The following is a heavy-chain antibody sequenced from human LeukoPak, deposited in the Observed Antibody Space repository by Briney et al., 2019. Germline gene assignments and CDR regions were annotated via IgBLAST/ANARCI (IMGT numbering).Heavy chain of an antibody. CDR2: IYTSGST. Sequence: PSETLSLTCTVSGGSISSYYWSWIRQPAGKGLEWIGRIYTSGSTNYNPSLKSRVTMSVETSKNQFSLKLSSVTAADTAVYYCARVSNCSSTSCYPAFDIWGQGTMVTVSS. J-gene: IGHJ3*02. V-gene: IGHV4-4*07. D-gene: IGHD2-2*01. CDR3: ARVSNCSSTSCYPAFDI. CDR1: GGSISSYY.